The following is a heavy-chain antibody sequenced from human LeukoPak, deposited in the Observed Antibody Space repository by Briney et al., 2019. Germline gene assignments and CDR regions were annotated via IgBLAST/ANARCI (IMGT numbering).Heavy chain of an antibody. CDR1: GGSFSGYY. V-gene: IGHV4-34*01. CDR3: ARDRVGATYFDY. D-gene: IGHD1-26*01. CDR2: INHSGST. J-gene: IGHJ4*02. Sequence: SETLSLTCAVYGGSFSGYYWSWIRQPPGKGLEWIGEINHSGSTNYNPSLKSRVTISVDTSKNQFSLKLSSVTAADTAVYYCARDRVGATYFDYWGQGTLVTVSS.